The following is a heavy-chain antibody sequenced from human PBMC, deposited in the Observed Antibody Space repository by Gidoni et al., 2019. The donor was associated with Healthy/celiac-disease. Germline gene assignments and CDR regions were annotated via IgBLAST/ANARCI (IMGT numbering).Heavy chain of an antibody. J-gene: IGHJ4*02. D-gene: IGHD5-18*01. CDR3: ARLLSIRGYSYGYADY. V-gene: IGHV4-31*03. CDR2: IYYSGST. CDR1: GGSISSGGYY. Sequence: GPGLVKPPQTLSLTCTVSGGSISSGGYYWSWIRQHPGKGLEWIGYIYYSGSTYYNPSLKSRVTISVDTSKNQFSLKLSSVTAADTAVYYCARLLSIRGYSYGYADYWGQGTLVTVSS.